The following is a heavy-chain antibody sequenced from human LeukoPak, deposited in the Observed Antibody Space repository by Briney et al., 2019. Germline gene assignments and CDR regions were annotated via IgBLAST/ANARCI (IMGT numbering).Heavy chain of an antibody. V-gene: IGHV1-2*02. CDR1: GYTFTGYY. Sequence: ASVKVSCKASGYTFTGYYMHWVRQAPGQGLEWMGWINPNSGGTNYAQKFQGRVTMTRDTSTSTAYMELSRLRSDDTAVYYCARDPGYRYYFDYWGQGTLVTVSS. CDR2: INPNSGGT. CDR3: ARDPGYRYYFDY. J-gene: IGHJ4*02. D-gene: IGHD1-1*01.